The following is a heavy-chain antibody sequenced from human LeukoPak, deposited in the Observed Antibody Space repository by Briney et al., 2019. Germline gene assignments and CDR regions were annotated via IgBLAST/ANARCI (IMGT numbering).Heavy chain of an antibody. V-gene: IGHV3-74*03. D-gene: IGHD3-3*01. Sequence: GGSLRLSCAASGFTFSSTWMHWVRQVPGKELVWVARIVSDGSSTTYAESVKGRFTISRDNAKNSLYLQMNSLRAEDTAVYYCATDFYDFWSGSIDYWGQGTLVTVSS. CDR3: ATDFYDFWSGSIDY. CDR2: IVSDGSST. J-gene: IGHJ4*02. CDR1: GFTFSSTW.